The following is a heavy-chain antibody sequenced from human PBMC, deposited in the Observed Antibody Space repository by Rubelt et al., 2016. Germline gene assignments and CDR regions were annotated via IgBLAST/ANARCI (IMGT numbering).Heavy chain of an antibody. D-gene: IGHD4-11*01. CDR1: TFSSYA. J-gene: IGHJ3*02. V-gene: IGHV1-69*04. CDR2: IIPILGIA. CDR3: ARGARRYSMDPRNAFDI. Sequence: TFSSYAISWVRQAPGQGLEWMGRIIPILGIANCAQKFQGRVTITADKSTSTAYMELSSLRSEDTAVYYCARGARRYSMDPRNAFDIWGQGTMVTVSS.